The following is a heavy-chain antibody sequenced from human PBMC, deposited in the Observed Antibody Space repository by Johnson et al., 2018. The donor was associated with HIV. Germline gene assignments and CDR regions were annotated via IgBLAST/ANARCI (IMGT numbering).Heavy chain of an antibody. CDR3: ARGVVGVLSNALDL. CDR1: GFTFSDYY. CDR2: ISSSGSTI. J-gene: IGHJ3*01. Sequence: QVQLVESGGDLVQPGGSLRLSCAASGFTFSDYYMSWIRQAPGKGLAWVSYISSSGSTIYYADSVKGRFTISRDNAKNSLYLQMNSLRPEDTAVYYCARGVVGVLSNALDLWGQGTMVSVSS. D-gene: IGHD3-16*01. V-gene: IGHV3-11*04.